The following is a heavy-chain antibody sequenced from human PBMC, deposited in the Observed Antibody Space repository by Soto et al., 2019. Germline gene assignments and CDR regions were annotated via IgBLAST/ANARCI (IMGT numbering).Heavy chain of an antibody. V-gene: IGHV1-2*02. Sequence: GASVKVSCKASGYTFIDYYMHWVRPAPGQGFEWMGRISPRSGGTNYAQKFQGRVTMTWDTSLNTAYMELSSLISEDTAVYYCARPPGYISDWYYFDLWGQGTLVTVSS. J-gene: IGHJ4*02. CDR1: GYTFIDYY. CDR3: ARPPGYISDWYYFDL. D-gene: IGHD3-9*01. CDR2: ISPRSGGT.